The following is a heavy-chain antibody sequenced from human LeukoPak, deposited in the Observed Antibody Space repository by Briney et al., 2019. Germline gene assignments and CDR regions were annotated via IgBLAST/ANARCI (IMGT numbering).Heavy chain of an antibody. Sequence: GGSLTLSCAASRFTFHDYAMHWVRQTPGKGLEGVLGICWNSVNIGYADSVKGRFAISRDNAKNSIYLQMNSLRVEDTAVYYCARDGDTSGYSEWGQGTLVTVSS. CDR2: ICWNSVNI. CDR1: RFTFHDYA. V-gene: IGHV3-9*01. CDR3: ARDGDTSGYSE. J-gene: IGHJ4*02. D-gene: IGHD3-22*01.